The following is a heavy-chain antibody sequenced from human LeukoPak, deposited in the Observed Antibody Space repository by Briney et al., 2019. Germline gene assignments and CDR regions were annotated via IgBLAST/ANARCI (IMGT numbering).Heavy chain of an antibody. CDR1: GYTFTGYY. CDR2: INPNTGVT. D-gene: IGHD4-17*01. CDR3: ARDRTTVTTGYYGMDV. J-gene: IGHJ6*02. Sequence: ASVKVSCKASGYTFTGYYMHWVRQAPGQGLEWMGWINPNTGVTNYAQKFQGRVTLTRDTSIITAYMELTRLRSDDAAMYYCARDRTTVTTGYYGMDVWGQGTTLTVSS. V-gene: IGHV1-2*02.